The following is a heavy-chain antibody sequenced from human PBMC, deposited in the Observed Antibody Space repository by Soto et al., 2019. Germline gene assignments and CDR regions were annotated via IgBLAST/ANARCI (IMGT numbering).Heavy chain of an antibody. V-gene: IGHV3-30*18. J-gene: IGHJ4*02. Sequence: HPGGSLRLSCAASGFTFSSYGMHWVRQAPGKGLEWVAVILYDGSNKYYADSVKGRFTISRDNSKNTLYLQMNSLRAEDTAVYYCAKGVEVPAAPFDYWGQGTLVTVSS. CDR1: GFTFSSYG. CDR2: ILYDGSNK. D-gene: IGHD2-2*01. CDR3: AKGVEVPAAPFDY.